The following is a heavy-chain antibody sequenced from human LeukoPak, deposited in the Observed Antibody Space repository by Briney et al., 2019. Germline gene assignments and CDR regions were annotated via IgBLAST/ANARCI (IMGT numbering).Heavy chain of an antibody. CDR3: ASRDYFDY. CDR2: ITGDSSIT. V-gene: IGHV3-48*02. Sequence: PGGSLRLSCAASGFTFSSKSMNWVRQAPGKGLEWVSYITGDSSITYYTDFVKGRSTISRDNAKNSLYLQMNSLRDEDTAVYYCASRDYFDYWGQGTLVTVSS. J-gene: IGHJ4*02. CDR1: GFTFSSKS.